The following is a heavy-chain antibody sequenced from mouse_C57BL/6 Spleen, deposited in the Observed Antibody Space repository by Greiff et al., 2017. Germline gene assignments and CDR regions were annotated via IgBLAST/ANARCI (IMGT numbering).Heavy chain of an antibody. CDR1: GYTFTSYW. V-gene: IGHV1-5*01. CDR3: TRAYYDYDGDYFDY. D-gene: IGHD2-4*01. Sequence: VQLQQSGTVLARPGASVKMTCKTSGYTFTSYWMHWVKQRPGQGLEWIGAIYPGNSDTSYNQKFKGKAKLTAVTSASTAYMELSSLTNEDSAVYYCTRAYYDYDGDYFDYWGQGTTLTVSS. J-gene: IGHJ2*01. CDR2: IYPGNSDT.